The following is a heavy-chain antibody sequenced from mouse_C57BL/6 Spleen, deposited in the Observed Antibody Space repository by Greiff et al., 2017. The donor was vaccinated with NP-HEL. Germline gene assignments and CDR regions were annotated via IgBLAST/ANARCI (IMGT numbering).Heavy chain of an antibody. CDR1: GFSFNTYA. J-gene: IGHJ3*01. CDR2: IRSKSNNYAT. D-gene: IGHD2-2*01. Sequence: EVMLVESGGGLVQPKGSLKLSCAASGFSFNTYAMNWVRQAPGKGLEWVARIRSKSNNYATYYADSVKDRFTISRDDSESMLYLQMDNLKTEDTAMYYCVSPLYYGYEGFAYWGQGTLVTVSA. V-gene: IGHV10-1*01. CDR3: VSPLYYGYEGFAY.